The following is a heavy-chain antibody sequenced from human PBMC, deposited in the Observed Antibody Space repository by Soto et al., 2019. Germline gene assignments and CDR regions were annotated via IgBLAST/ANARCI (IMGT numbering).Heavy chain of an antibody. CDR2: MNPNSGNT. V-gene: IGHV1-8*01. CDR1: GYTFTSYD. D-gene: IGHD2-2*01. CDR3: ARGRPDIVVVPAAMSDWYFDL. Sequence: QVQLVQSGAEVKKPGASVKVSCKASGYTFTSYDINWVRQATGQGLEWMGRMNPNSGNTGYAQKFQGRVTMTSNTSISTAYMELSSLRSEDTAVYYCARGRPDIVVVPAAMSDWYFDLWGRGTLVTVSS. J-gene: IGHJ2*01.